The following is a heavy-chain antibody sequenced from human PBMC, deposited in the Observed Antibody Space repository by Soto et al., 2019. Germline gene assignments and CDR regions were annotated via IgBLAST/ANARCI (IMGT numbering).Heavy chain of an antibody. Sequence: QITLKESGPTLVKPTQTLTLTCTFSGFSLTSGVVGMAWTRQPPGEALEWLALIYWNDEQYYNPSLRNRLTITRDTSKNQVVLTMTNMDPVDTATYYCAHRLPGPSGYDVWGQGTMVTVSS. CDR1: GFSLTSGVVG. J-gene: IGHJ6*02. CDR3: AHRLPGPSGYDV. V-gene: IGHV2-5*01. D-gene: IGHD6-13*01. CDR2: IYWNDEQ.